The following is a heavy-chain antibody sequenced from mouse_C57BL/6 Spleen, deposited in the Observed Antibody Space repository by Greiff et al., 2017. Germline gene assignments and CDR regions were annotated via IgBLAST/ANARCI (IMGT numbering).Heavy chain of an antibody. CDR3: GKHGVDWYFDV. Sequence: VHLVESGPGLVAPSQCLSITCTVSGYSFTSYGVHWVRQPPGKGLEWLVVIWSDGGTTYNSALKSRLSNSKDNSRTQVVLKKISLQTDDTAMYYCGKHGVDWYFDVWGTGTTVTVSS. V-gene: IGHV2-6-1*01. CDR2: IWSDGGT. D-gene: IGHD1-1*01. J-gene: IGHJ1*03. CDR1: GYSFTSYG.